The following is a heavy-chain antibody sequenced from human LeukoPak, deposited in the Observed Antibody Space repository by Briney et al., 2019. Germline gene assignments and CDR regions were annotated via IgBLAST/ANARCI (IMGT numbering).Heavy chain of an antibody. V-gene: IGHV3-21*04. CDR1: GFTFSSYS. D-gene: IGHD4-23*01. CDR2: ISSSSSYI. CDR3: ARDDYGGNSYAFDI. J-gene: IGHJ3*02. Sequence: GGSLRLSCAASGFTFSSYSMNWVRQAPGKGLEWVSSISSSSSYIYYADSVKGRFTISRDNAKNSLYLQMNSLRAEDTAVYYCARDDYGGNSYAFDIWGQGTMVTVSS.